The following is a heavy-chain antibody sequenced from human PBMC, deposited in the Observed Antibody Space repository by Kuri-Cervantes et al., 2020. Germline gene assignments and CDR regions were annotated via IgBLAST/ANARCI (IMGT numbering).Heavy chain of an antibody. D-gene: IGHD1-1*01. V-gene: IGHV4-39*07. CDR1: GGSISSGGYY. CDR3: ARVPGGIDAFDI. Sequence: SETLSLTCAVSGGSISSGGYYWGWIRQPPGKGLEWIGSMYYSGSTYYNPSLKSRVTISVDTSKNQFSLKLSSVTAADTAVYYCARVPGGIDAFDIWGQGTMVTVSS. CDR2: MYYSGST. J-gene: IGHJ3*02.